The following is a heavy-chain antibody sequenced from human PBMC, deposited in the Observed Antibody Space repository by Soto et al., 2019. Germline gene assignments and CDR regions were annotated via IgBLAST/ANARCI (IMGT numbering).Heavy chain of an antibody. Sequence: QITLNESGPTQVKPRQTLTLTCTFSGFSLTTSGVGVGWIRQSPGKAPEWLALIYWYDDKRYSPSLKSRLTITKDTSKNQAVLTMADLDPADTATYYCAHRVLRTVFGLVTTTAIYFDFWGQGTPVAVSS. CDR2: IYWYDDK. CDR3: AHRVLRTVFGLVTTTAIYFDF. D-gene: IGHD3-3*01. J-gene: IGHJ4*02. V-gene: IGHV2-5*01. CDR1: GFSLTTSGVG.